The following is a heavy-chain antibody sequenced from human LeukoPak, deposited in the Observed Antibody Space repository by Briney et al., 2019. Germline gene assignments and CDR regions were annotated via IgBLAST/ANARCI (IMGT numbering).Heavy chain of an antibody. CDR3: ARDITGSYSFDY. Sequence: GGFLRLSCAASGFTFSSYGMHWVRQVPGKGLEWVAVISYDGSVKYYADSVKGRFTISRDNSKNTLYLQMNSLRAEDTAVYYCARDITGSYSFDYWGQGSLVIVSS. V-gene: IGHV3-30*03. CDR1: GFTFSSYG. J-gene: IGHJ4*02. CDR2: ISYDGSVK. D-gene: IGHD1-26*01.